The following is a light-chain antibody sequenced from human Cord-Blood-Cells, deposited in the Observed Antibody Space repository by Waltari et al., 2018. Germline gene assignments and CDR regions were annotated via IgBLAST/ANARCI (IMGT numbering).Light chain of an antibody. V-gene: IGLV2-11*01. CDR3: CSYAGSYTVV. CDR1: SSDVGGYNY. J-gene: IGLJ2*01. CDR2: DVS. Sequence: QSALTQPPSVSASPGQSVTISCTGTSSDVGGYNYVSWYQQHPGKPPKLMSYDVSKRPAGVSDSFSGSKSGNAASLTICGLQAEDEADYYCCSYAGSYTVVFGGGTKLTVL.